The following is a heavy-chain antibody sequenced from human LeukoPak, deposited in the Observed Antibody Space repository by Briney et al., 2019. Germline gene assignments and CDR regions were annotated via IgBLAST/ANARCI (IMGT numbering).Heavy chain of an antibody. CDR1: GGSISSYY. D-gene: IGHD6-6*01. CDR3: ARMGRIAARPYYYYMDV. Sequence: PSETLSLTCTVSGGSISSYYWSWIRQPPGKGLEWIGYIYYSGSTNYNPSPKSRVTISVDTSKNQFSLKLSSVTAADTAVYYCARMGRIAARPYYYYMDVWGKGTTVTVSS. CDR2: IYYSGST. J-gene: IGHJ6*03. V-gene: IGHV4-59*01.